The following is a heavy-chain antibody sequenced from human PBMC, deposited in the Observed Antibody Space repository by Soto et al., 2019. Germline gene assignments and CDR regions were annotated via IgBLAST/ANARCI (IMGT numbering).Heavy chain of an antibody. Sequence: PSETLSLTCTVSGGSISSSSYYWGWIRQPPGKGLEWIGSIYYSGNTYYKPSLKSRVTISVDTSKNQFYLKLSPVTAADTAVYYCARHKDIVVVPAAIDVWGKGTTVTVS. J-gene: IGHJ6*04. V-gene: IGHV4-39*01. CDR2: IYYSGNT. CDR3: ARHKDIVVVPAAIDV. CDR1: GGSISSSSYY. D-gene: IGHD2-2*01.